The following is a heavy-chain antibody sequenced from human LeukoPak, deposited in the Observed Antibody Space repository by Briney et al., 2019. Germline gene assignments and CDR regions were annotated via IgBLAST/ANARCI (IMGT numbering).Heavy chain of an antibody. CDR2: ISGSGGST. J-gene: IGHJ4*02. CDR1: GFTFSSYA. D-gene: IGHD3-16*01. V-gene: IGHV3-23*01. CDR3: AKDLEPLRLGDYFDY. Sequence: PGASLRLSCAASGFTFSSYAMSWVRQAPGKGLEWVSDISGSGGSTHYADSVKGRFTISRDNSKNTLYLQMNSLRADDTAVYYCAKDLEPLRLGDYFDYWGQGTLVTVSS.